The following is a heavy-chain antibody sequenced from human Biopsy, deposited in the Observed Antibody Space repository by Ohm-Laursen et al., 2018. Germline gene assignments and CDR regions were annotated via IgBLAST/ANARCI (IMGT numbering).Heavy chain of an antibody. CDR3: ARGPGKLWNGYYT. CDR2: IYSDGNT. CDR1: GFTVSDNH. D-gene: IGHD3-3*01. J-gene: IGHJ5*02. Sequence: SLRLSCSASGFTVSDNHISWIRQAPGKGLQWVSLIYSDGNTYYADSVKGRFTISRDIPRNTLYLQMSSLRAEDTAVYYCARGPGKLWNGYYTWGQGSLVSVSS. V-gene: IGHV3-53*01.